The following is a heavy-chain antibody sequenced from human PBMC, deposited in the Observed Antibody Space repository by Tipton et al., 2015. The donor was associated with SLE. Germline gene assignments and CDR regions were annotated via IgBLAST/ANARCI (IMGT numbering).Heavy chain of an antibody. CDR3: ARGPVGTMVVTPYFGY. Sequence: TLSLTCAVYGGSFSGYYWSWIRQPPGKGLEWIGEINHSGSTNYNPSLKSRVTISVDTSKNQFSLKLSSVTAADTAVYYCARGPVGTMVVTPYFGYWGQGTLVTVSS. D-gene: IGHD4-23*01. V-gene: IGHV4-34*01. CDR1: GGSFSGYY. CDR2: INHSGST. J-gene: IGHJ4*02.